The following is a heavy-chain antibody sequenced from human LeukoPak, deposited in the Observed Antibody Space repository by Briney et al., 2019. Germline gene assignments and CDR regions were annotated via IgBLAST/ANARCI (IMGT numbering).Heavy chain of an antibody. CDR1: GFSYSHYP. CDR3: ARERSFNYGTHYGRDV. D-gene: IGHD1-26*01. J-gene: IGHJ6*02. V-gene: IGHV3-23*01. CDR2: LRGDGET. Sequence: GGSLRLSCAASGFSYSHYPMSWVRQAPTRGLEGVSSLRGDGETFYADSVKCRFTISRDNSKSTLYLQMNSLRAEDTALYYCARERSFNYGTHYGRDVWGQGTTVTVS.